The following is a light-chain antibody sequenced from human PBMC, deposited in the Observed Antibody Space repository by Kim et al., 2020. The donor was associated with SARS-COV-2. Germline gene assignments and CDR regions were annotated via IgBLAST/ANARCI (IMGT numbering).Light chain of an antibody. Sequence: QLVLTQPPSASGTPGQRVTISCSGSSPNIGSNYVYWYQQLPGTAPKLLIYRNNQRPSGVPDRFSGSKSGTSASLAISGLRSEDEADYYCAVWDDSLKQGVFGGGTQLTVL. J-gene: IGLJ3*02. CDR3: AVWDDSLKQGV. CDR2: RNN. CDR1: SPNIGSNY. V-gene: IGLV1-47*01.